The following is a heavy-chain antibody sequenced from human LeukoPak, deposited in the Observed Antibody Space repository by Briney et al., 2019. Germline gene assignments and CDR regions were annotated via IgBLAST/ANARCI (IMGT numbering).Heavy chain of an antibody. CDR3: ARDLAADRRGYFDR. V-gene: IGHV3-20*04. D-gene: IGHD6-13*01. CDR2: IFWNGGKI. J-gene: IGHJ4*02. CDR1: GFTFENYA. Sequence: PGGSLRLSCAASGFTFENYAMNWVRHAPGKGLEWVSGIFWNGGKITYADSVKGRFTISRDNARNSLYLQMNSLRAEDTALYYCARDLAADRRGYFDRWGLGTLVSVSS.